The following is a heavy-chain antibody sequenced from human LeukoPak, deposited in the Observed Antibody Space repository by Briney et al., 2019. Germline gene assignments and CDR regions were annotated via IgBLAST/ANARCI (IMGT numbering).Heavy chain of an antibody. CDR2: ISYDGSNK. Sequence: GGSLRLPCAASGFTFSSYAMHWVRQAPGKGLEWVAVISYDGSNKYYADSVKGRFTISRDNSKNTLYLQMSSLRAEDTAVYYCAREAQGYGDYYDYWGQGTLVTVSS. V-gene: IGHV3-30-3*01. CDR3: AREAQGYGDYYDY. D-gene: IGHD4-17*01. J-gene: IGHJ4*02. CDR1: GFTFSSYA.